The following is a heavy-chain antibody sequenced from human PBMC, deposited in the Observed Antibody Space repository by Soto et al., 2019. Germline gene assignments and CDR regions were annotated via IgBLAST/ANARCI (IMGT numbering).Heavy chain of an antibody. Sequence: QVQLVQSGAEVKKHGASVKVSCKASGYTFTSYDINWVRQATGQGLEWMGWMNPNNGNTGYAQKLQGRVTRTRNTSISTAYMELSSLRSEDTAVYYCAISPIAAAWDSWAFDIWGQGTMVTVSS. J-gene: IGHJ3*02. D-gene: IGHD6-13*01. CDR2: MNPNNGNT. CDR1: GYTFTSYD. V-gene: IGHV1-8*01. CDR3: AISPIAAAWDSWAFDI.